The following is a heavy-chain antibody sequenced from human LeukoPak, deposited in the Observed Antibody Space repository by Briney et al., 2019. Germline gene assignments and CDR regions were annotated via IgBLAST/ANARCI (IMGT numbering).Heavy chain of an antibody. CDR1: GFTFSSYA. J-gene: IGHJ4*02. CDR2: ISGSGGST. Sequence: GGSLRLSCAASGFTFSSYAMSWVRQAPGKGLEWLSAISGSGGSTYYADSVKGRFTISRANSKNTLYLQMNSLRDEDTAVYYCAKDRDGYYDSSGYYPYYFDYWGQGTLVTVSS. D-gene: IGHD3-22*01. CDR3: AKDRDGYYDSSGYYPYYFDY. V-gene: IGHV3-23*01.